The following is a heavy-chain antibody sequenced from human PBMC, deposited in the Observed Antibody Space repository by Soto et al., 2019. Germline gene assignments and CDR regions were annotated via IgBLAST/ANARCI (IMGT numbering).Heavy chain of an antibody. V-gene: IGHV3-30*18. CDR1: GFTFSSYG. D-gene: IGHD6-19*01. Sequence: QVQLVESGGGVVQPGRSLRLSCAASGFTFSSYGMHWVRQAPGKGLEWVAVISYDGSNKYYADSVKGRFTISRDNSKNTLYLQMNSLRAEDTAVYYCAKSYSSGWDNHFDYWGQGTLVTVSS. J-gene: IGHJ4*02. CDR3: AKSYSSGWDNHFDY. CDR2: ISYDGSNK.